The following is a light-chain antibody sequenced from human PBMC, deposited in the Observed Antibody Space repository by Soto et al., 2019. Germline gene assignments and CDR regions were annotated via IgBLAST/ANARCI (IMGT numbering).Light chain of an antibody. CDR3: TSYTSISTYV. Sequence: ALTQPASVSGSPGQSITISCTGTSSDVGGYNYVAWYQQHPDKAPKLLIYDVSNRPSGVSIRFSGSKSGNTASLTISGLLPDYYADYYCTSYTSISTYVFGTGTNVTVL. V-gene: IGLV2-14*01. CDR1: SSDVGGYNY. CDR2: DVS. J-gene: IGLJ1*01.